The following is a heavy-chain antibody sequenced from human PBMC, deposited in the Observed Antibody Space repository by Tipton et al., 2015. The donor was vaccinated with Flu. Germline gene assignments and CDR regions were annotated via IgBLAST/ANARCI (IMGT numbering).Heavy chain of an antibody. CDR1: GGSISSSSYY. CDR3: AREPMIVVVIARYFDL. J-gene: IGHJ2*01. D-gene: IGHD3-22*01. CDR2: IYYSGST. Sequence: TLSLTCTVSGGSISSSSYYWGWIRQPPGKGLEWIGSIYYSGSTYYNPSLKSRVTISVDTSKNQSSLKLSSVTAADTAVYYCAREPMIVVVIARYFDLWGRGTLVTVSS. V-gene: IGHV4-39*07.